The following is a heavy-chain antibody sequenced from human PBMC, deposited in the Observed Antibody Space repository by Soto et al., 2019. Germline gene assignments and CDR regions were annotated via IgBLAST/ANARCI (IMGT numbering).Heavy chain of an antibody. CDR1: GYTFTSYG. Sequence: ASVKVSCKASGYTFTSYGISWVRQAPGQGLEWMGWISAYNGNTNYAQKLQGRVTMTTDTSTSTAYMELRSLRSDDTAVYYCARGGITGTGPLGYYYYGMDVWGQGTTVTVS. CDR2: ISAYNGNT. V-gene: IGHV1-18*04. J-gene: IGHJ6*02. CDR3: ARGGITGTGPLGYYYYGMDV. D-gene: IGHD1-20*01.